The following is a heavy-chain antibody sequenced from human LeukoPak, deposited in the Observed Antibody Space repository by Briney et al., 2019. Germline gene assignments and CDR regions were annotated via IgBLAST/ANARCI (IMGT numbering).Heavy chain of an antibody. CDR2: IRSKAYGGTT. J-gene: IGHJ4*02. D-gene: IGHD4-23*01. CDR3: TRFTVVTPTDY. CDR1: GFTFGDYA. V-gene: IGHV3-49*04. Sequence: GGSLRLSCTASGFTFGDYAMSWVRQASGKGLEWVGFIRSKAYGGTTEYAASVKGRFTISRDDSKSIAYLQMNSLKTEDTAVYYCTRFTVVTPTDYWGQGTLVTVSS.